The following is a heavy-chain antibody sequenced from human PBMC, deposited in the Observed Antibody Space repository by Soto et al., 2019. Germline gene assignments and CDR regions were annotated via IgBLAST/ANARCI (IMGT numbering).Heavy chain of an antibody. CDR3: VKDTSSPPYYMDV. D-gene: IGHD2-2*01. Sequence: EVQVLESGGGSVQPGGSLRLSCAASGFTFSNFAMGWVRHAPGKGLEWVSEITGSTGSTYYADSVRGRFFISRDNSKNPLLLKMNSLRGEDTAVYYCVKDTSSPPYYMDVW. V-gene: IGHV3-23*01. CDR1: GFTFSNFA. J-gene: IGHJ6*03. CDR2: ITGSTGST.